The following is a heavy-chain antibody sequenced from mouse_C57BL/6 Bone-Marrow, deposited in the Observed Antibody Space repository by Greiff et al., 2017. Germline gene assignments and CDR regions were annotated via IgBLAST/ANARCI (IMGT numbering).Heavy chain of an antibody. Sequence: EVQLVESGGGLVKPGGSLKLSCAASGFTFSDYGMHWVRQAPEQGLEWVAYISSGSSTIYYADTVKGRFTISRDNAKNTLCQQMTRLMAEDAAMYYCASGGVRHWYFDVWGTGTTVTVSS. CDR1: GFTFSDYG. V-gene: IGHV5-17*01. J-gene: IGHJ1*03. D-gene: IGHD2-14*01. CDR2: ISSGSSTI. CDR3: ASGGVRHWYFDV.